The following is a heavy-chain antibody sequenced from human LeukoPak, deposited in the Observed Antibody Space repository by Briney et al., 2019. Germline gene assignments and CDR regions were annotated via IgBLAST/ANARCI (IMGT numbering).Heavy chain of an antibody. CDR1: GFTFSSYW. CDR2: INTDGSST. V-gene: IGHV3-74*01. D-gene: IGHD3-10*01. J-gene: IGHJ4*02. Sequence: GGSLRLSCAASGFTFSSYWMHWVRQAPGKGLVWVSRINTDGSSTSYADSVKGRFTISRDNAKNSLYLQMNSLRAEDMALYYCAKGTRFGELTIDYWGQGTLVTVSS. CDR3: AKGTRFGELTIDY.